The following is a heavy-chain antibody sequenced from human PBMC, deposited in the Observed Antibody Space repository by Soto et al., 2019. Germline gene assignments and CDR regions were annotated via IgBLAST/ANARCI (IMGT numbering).Heavy chain of an antibody. CDR2: IWYDGSYK. CDR1: GFTFSNYG. D-gene: IGHD5-18*01. CDR3: AKDEGRYTYGLRDC. J-gene: IGHJ4*02. V-gene: IGHV3-33*06. Sequence: PGGSLRLSCAASGFTFSNYGMHWVRQAPGKGLEWVAVIWYDGSYKYYADSVKGRFIISRDNSRTTLYLQMNSLRAEDTAVYYCAKDEGRYTYGLRDCRGQGTLVTVSS.